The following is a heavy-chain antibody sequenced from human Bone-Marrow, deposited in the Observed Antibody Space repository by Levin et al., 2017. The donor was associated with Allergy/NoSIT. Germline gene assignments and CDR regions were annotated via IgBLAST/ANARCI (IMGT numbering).Heavy chain of an antibody. Sequence: SETLSLTCSVSGGSISSTNYYWGWIRQPPGKGLEWIGIIYYSGSTYYNASLKSRVTISVDTSKNQFSLRLSSVTAADTAVYYCARLDSSTLGSDAFDIWGQGTMVTISS. CDR1: GGSISSTNYY. CDR3: ARLDSSTLGSDAFDI. D-gene: IGHD6-13*01. V-gene: IGHV4-39*01. J-gene: IGHJ3*02. CDR2: IYYSGST.